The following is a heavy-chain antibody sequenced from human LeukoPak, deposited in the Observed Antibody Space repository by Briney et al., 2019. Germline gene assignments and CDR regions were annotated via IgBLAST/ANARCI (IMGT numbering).Heavy chain of an antibody. CDR3: ARGPSAHYDFWSGYQPWFDP. CDR2: INHSGST. V-gene: IGHV4-34*01. CDR1: GGSFSGYY. Sequence: SETLSLTCAVYGGSFSGYYWSWIRQPPGKGLEWIGEINHSGSTNYNPSLKSRVTISVDTSKNQFSLKLSSVTAADTAVYYCARGPSAHYDFWSGYQPWFDPWGQGTLATVSS. J-gene: IGHJ5*02. D-gene: IGHD3-3*01.